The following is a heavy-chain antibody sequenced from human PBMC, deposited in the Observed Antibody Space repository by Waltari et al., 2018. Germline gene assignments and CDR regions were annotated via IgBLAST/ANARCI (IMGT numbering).Heavy chain of an antibody. J-gene: IGHJ4*02. D-gene: IGHD1-26*01. CDR3: TSRAELLSFDY. Sequence: EVQLVESGGGLVQPGGSLKLSCAASGFTFSGSASPWVRRASGKGLEWVGRIRSKANSYATAYAASVKGRFTISRDDSKNTAYLQMNSLKTEDTAVYYCTSRAELLSFDYWGQGTLVTVSS. V-gene: IGHV3-73*02. CDR2: IRSKANSYAT. CDR1: GFTFSGSA.